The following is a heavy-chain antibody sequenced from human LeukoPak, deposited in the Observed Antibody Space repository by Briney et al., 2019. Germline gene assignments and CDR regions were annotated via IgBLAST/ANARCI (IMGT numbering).Heavy chain of an antibody. D-gene: IGHD6-13*01. J-gene: IGHJ4*02. V-gene: IGHV1-69*05. CDR2: IIPIFGTA. Sequence: GSSVKVSCKASGGTFSSYAISWVRQAPGQGLEWMGRIIPIFGTANYAQKFQGRVTITTDESTSTAYMELSSLRSEDTAVYYCARDSYLIAAAGGGDYWGQGTLVTVSS. CDR3: ARDSYLIAAAGGGDY. CDR1: GGTFSSYA.